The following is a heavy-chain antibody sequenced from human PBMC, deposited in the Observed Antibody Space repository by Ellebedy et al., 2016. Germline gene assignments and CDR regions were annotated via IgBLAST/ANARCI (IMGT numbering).Heavy chain of an antibody. CDR2: IKQDGSET. V-gene: IGHV3-7*01. D-gene: IGHD7-27*01. CDR3: ARLNWGRFAFDY. CDR1: GFIFGNYW. J-gene: IGHJ4*01. Sequence: GGSLRLXXAASGFIFGNYWMTWVRQTPGTGLQGVANIKQDGSETFHVDSVKGRFSISRDNAKNSLFLQMNSLRVDDTAIYYCARLNWGRFAFDYWGHGTLVTVSS.